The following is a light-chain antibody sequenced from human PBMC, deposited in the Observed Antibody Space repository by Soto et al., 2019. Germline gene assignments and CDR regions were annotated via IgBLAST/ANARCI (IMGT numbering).Light chain of an antibody. J-gene: IGKJ3*01. CDR1: QSLLSSSDNRNY. CDR3: LQYYSAPLT. Sequence: DIVMTQSPDSLAVSLGERATIKRKSSQSLLSSSDNRNYLASFQQKPGQAPKLLICWASTRESGVPDRFSGSGSGTDFSLTISSLQAEDVAVYYCLQYYSAPLTFGPGTKVEIK. V-gene: IGKV4-1*01. CDR2: WAS.